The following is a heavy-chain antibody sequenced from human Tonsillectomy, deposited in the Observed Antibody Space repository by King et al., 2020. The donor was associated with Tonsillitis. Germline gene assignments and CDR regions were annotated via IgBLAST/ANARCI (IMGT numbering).Heavy chain of an antibody. V-gene: IGHV3-7*01. Sequence: QLVQSGGGLVQPGGSLRLSCTASGFTFSNYWISWVRQAPGKGLEWVANIKEDGSVEDYVDSVRGRFTISRDNAKNSLYLQMSSLRAEDTAVYYCVPQLGYDDYRRTAHWGQGTMVTVSS. J-gene: IGHJ4*02. CDR1: GFTFSNYW. CDR3: VPQLGYDDYRRTAH. D-gene: IGHD4-17*01. CDR2: IKEDGSVE.